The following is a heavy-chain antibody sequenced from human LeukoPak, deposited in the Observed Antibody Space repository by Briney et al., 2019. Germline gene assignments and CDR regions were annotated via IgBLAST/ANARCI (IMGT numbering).Heavy chain of an antibody. CDR2: IYSGGST. J-gene: IGHJ4*02. D-gene: IGHD3-22*01. Sequence: GGSLRLSCAASGFTFSSNYMSWVRQAPGKGLEWVSVIYSGGSTYYADSVKGRFTISRDNSKNTLYLQMNSLRADDTAVYYCARLGEYYDSSGYSGADYFDYWGQGTLVTVSS. V-gene: IGHV3-53*01. CDR1: GFTFSSNY. CDR3: ARLGEYYDSSGYSGADYFDY.